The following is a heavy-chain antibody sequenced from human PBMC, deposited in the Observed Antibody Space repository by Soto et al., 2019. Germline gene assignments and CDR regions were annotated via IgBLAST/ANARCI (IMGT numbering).Heavy chain of an antibody. CDR2: IIPILGIA. V-gene: IGHV1-69*02. CDR1: GGTFSSYT. J-gene: IGHJ4*02. CDR3: VHSLVREFDY. Sequence: QVQLVQSGAEVKKPGSSVKVSCKASGGTFSSYTISWVRQAPGQGLEWMGRIIPILGIANYAQKFRGRVTITADKSTSTAYMELSSLRSEDTAVYYCVHSLVREFDYWGQGTLVTVSS. D-gene: IGHD6-13*01.